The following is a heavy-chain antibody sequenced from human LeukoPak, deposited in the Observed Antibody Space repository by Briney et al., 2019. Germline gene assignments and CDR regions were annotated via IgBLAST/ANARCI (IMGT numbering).Heavy chain of an antibody. V-gene: IGHV1-18*01. CDR2: ISAYNGNT. CDR3: ARENLFEYSSSSELDY. CDR1: GYTFTSYG. Sequence: GASVKVSCKASGYTFTSYGISWVRQAPGQGLEWMGWISAYNGNTNYAQKLQGRVTMTTDTSTSTAYMELRSLRSDDTAVYYCARENLFEYSSSSELDYWGQGTLVTVSS. D-gene: IGHD6-6*01. J-gene: IGHJ4*02.